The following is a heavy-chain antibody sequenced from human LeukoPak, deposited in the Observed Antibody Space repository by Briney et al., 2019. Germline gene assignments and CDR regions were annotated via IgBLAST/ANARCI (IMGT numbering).Heavy chain of an antibody. J-gene: IGHJ4*02. Sequence: PSQTLSLTCTVSGGSISSGRYYWSWIRQPAGKGLEWIRRIYASGTTNYNPSLKSRVTISVDTSKNQFSLNLSSVTAADTAVYYCARGKGVVITDHFDYWGQGTLVTVSS. CDR2: IYASGTT. CDR1: GGSISSGRYY. CDR3: ARGKGVVITDHFDY. D-gene: IGHD3-22*01. V-gene: IGHV4-61*02.